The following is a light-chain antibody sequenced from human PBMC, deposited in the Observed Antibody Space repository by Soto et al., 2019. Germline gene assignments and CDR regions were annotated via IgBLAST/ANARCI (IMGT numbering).Light chain of an antibody. Sequence: DIQMTQSPSSLSASVGDRVTITCRASQTINNYLNWYQQKPGKAPKLLIYAASSLQSGVPSRFSGSGSGTDFTLTISSLQAEDSATYFCQESITAPLTFGGGTNVEVK. CDR2: AAS. CDR1: QTINNY. CDR3: QESITAPLT. V-gene: IGKV1-39*01. J-gene: IGKJ4*01.